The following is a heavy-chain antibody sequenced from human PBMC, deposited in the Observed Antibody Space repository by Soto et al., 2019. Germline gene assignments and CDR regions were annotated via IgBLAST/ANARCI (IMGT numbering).Heavy chain of an antibody. V-gene: IGHV3-23*01. D-gene: IGHD3-3*01. CDR3: VREGRLGVEGFDV. J-gene: IGHJ4*02. CDR1: GFTFSNHL. Sequence: EVQLLESWGGLVQPGGSLTLSCAASGFTFSNHLIHWVRQAPGEGLEWVSGFAGNFVTLLYADSVKGRFTISRDNSKNTSELKMYNLVAEDTAIYFCVREGRLGVEGFDVWGQGRLVTVSS. CDR2: FAGNFVTL.